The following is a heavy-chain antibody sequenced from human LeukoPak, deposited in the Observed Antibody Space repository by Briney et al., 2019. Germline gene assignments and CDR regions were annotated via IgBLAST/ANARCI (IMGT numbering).Heavy chain of an antibody. D-gene: IGHD4/OR15-4a*01. CDR1: GGTFSSYA. Sequence: SVKVSCKASGGTFSSYAISWVRQAPGQGLEWMGGIIPIFGTANYAQKFQGRVTITADESTSTAYMELSSLRSEDTAVYYCAAGEPKSMVADYWGQGTLVTVSS. CDR3: AAGEPKSMVADY. J-gene: IGHJ4*02. CDR2: IIPIFGTA. V-gene: IGHV1-69*13.